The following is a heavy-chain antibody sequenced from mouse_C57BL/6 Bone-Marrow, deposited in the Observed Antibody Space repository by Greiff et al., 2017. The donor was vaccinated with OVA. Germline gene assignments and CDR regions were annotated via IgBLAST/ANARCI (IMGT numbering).Heavy chain of an antibody. Sequence: VQLQQSGPGLVKPSQSLSLTCSVTGYSITSGYYWNWIRQFPGNKLEWMGYISYDGSNNYNPSLKNRISITRDTSKNQFFLKFNSVTTEDTATHYCARESPYYSDSWGQSATLSVSS. J-gene: IGHJ2*01. V-gene: IGHV3-6*01. CDR2: ISYDGSN. CDR1: GYSITSGYY. CDR3: ARESPYYSDS.